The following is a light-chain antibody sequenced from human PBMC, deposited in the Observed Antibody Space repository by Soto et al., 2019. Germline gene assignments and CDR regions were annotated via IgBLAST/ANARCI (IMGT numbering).Light chain of an antibody. Sequence: EIVLTQSPGTLSLSLGERATLSCRASQGVGSTYLAWYQQKPGQAPRLLIYSASSRATGIPDRFSGSGSGTDFTVTISRLEPEDSAVYYCQQYGSSPLTFGGGTKVQIK. V-gene: IGKV3-20*01. CDR2: SAS. J-gene: IGKJ4*01. CDR3: QQYGSSPLT. CDR1: QGVGSTY.